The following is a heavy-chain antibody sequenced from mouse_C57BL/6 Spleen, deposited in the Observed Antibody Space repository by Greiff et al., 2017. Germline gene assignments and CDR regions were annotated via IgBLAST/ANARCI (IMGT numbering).Heavy chain of an antibody. Sequence: VQRVESGAELVKPGASVKISCKASGYAFSSYWMNWVKQRPGKGLEWIGQIYPGDGDTNYNGKFKGKATLTADKSSSTAYMQLSSLTSEDSAVYFCAREAIYDGYLAWFAYWGQGTLVTVSA. J-gene: IGHJ3*01. V-gene: IGHV1-80*01. CDR1: GYAFSSYW. CDR3: AREAIYDGYLAWFAY. CDR2: IYPGDGDT. D-gene: IGHD2-3*01.